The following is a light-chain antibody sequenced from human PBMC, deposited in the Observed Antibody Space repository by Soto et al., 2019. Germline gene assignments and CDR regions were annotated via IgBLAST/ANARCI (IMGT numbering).Light chain of an antibody. CDR3: SSWDDSLNVF. Sequence: QSVLTQPPSTSGTTGQRVTISCSGSNSNIGSNTVNWYQQLPGTAPKVVIYRNDQRPSGVPDRFSGSKSGTSATLAISGLQSEDEADYYCSSWDDSLNVFFGGGTKLTVL. CDR2: RND. V-gene: IGLV1-44*01. J-gene: IGLJ2*01. CDR1: NSNIGSNT.